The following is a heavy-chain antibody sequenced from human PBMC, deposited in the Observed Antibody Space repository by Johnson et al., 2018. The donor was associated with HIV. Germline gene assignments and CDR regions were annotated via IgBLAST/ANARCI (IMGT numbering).Heavy chain of an antibody. J-gene: IGHJ3*02. D-gene: IGHD5-24*01. CDR2: LFSGGPT. V-gene: IGHV3-66*01. CDR1: GFTVSSYY. CDR3: ARACRDGYTCDVYDI. Sequence: VHLVESGGGLVQPGGSLRLSCAASGFTVSSYYMTWVRQAPGKGLEWISVLFSGGPTYYGDSVKGRFTISRDNSKNTLYLQMNSLRADDTAAYYCARACRDGYTCDVYDICGQGTMVTVSS.